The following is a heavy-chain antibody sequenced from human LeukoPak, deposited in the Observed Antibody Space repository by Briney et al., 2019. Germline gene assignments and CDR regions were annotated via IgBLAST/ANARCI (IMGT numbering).Heavy chain of an antibody. D-gene: IGHD5-18*01. Sequence: GVCLRLSCAASGFTVSSNYMSWVRQTPGKGLAWVAVLYSGGNTYYGDSVKGRFTISRDNSKNMLFLQMNSLRAEDTAVYYCARVGRGDTYGYVDYWGQGTLVTVSS. CDR1: GFTVSSNY. CDR3: ARVGRGDTYGYVDY. J-gene: IGHJ4*02. V-gene: IGHV3-66*01. CDR2: LYSGGNT.